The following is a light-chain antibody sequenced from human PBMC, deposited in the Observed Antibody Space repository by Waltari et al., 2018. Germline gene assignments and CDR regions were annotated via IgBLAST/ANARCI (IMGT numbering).Light chain of an antibody. CDR2: KDK. J-gene: IGLJ2*01. V-gene: IGLV3-25*03. CDR3: QSVDSSATYVI. CDR1: VFPKHC. Sequence: SLDLTRPPSVSVSPGQTARITCAGDVFPKHCGYRYQQKSGQAPVLMIFKDKERPSGIPERFSGSSSGTTVTLTISGVQAEDEADYYCQSVDSSATYVIFGGGTKLTVL.